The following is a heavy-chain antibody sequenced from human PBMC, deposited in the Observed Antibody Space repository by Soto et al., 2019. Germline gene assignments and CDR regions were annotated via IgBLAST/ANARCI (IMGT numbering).Heavy chain of an antibody. V-gene: IGHV3-7*01. Sequence: GGSLRLSCAASGFTFSSYWMSWVRQAPGKGLEWVANIKQDGSEKYYVDSVKGRFTISRDNAKNSLYLQMNSLRAEDTAVYYCASHGYSSSWYTDYWGQGTLVTVSS. CDR1: GFTFSSYW. CDR2: IKQDGSEK. J-gene: IGHJ4*02. CDR3: ASHGYSSSWYTDY. D-gene: IGHD6-13*01.